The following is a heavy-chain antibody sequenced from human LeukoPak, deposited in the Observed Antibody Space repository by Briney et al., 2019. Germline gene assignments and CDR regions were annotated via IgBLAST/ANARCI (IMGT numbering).Heavy chain of an antibody. CDR3: ARDLDFGGYSNFDY. V-gene: IGHV3-74*03. J-gene: IGHJ4*02. Sequence: GGSLRLSCAASGFTFSSYWMHWVRQAPGKGLVWVSRIKSDGSSIMYADSVKGRFTISRDNAKSTLYLQMNSLRAEDTAVYYCARDLDFGGYSNFDYWGQGTLVTVSS. CDR2: IKSDGSSI. D-gene: IGHD4-23*01. CDR1: GFTFSSYW.